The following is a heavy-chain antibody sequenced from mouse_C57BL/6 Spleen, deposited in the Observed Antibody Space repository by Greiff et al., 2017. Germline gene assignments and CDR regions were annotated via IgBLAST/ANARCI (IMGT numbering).Heavy chain of an antibody. J-gene: IGHJ3*01. CDR3: ARDVLPRWFAD. CDR1: GYTFTSYW. CDR2: IDPSDSYT. Sequence: QVQLQQPGAELVKPGASVKLSCKASGYTFTSYWMQWVKQRPGQGLEWIGEIDPSDSYTNYNQKFKGKATLTVDTSSSTAYMQLSSLTSEDAAVYYCARDVLPRWFADWGQGTLVTVSA. D-gene: IGHD5-5*01. V-gene: IGHV1-50*01.